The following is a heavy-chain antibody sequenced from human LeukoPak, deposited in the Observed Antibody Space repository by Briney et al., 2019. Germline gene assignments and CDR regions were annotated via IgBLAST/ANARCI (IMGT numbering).Heavy chain of an antibody. D-gene: IGHD6-19*01. CDR2: INSDGSST. V-gene: IGHV3-74*01. CDR1: GFTFSSYW. J-gene: IGHJ4*02. Sequence: PGGSLRLSCAASGFTFSSYWMHWVRQAPGKGLVWVSRINSDGSSTSYADSVKGRFTISRDNAKNTLYLQMNSLRAEDTAVYYCARDGSSGWYGGRYFDYWGQGTLVTVSS. CDR3: ARDGSSGWYGGRYFDY.